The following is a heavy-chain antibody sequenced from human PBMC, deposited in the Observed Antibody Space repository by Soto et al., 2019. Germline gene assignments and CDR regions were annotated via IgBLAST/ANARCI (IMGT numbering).Heavy chain of an antibody. CDR3: ARDPGEVVGTDYHYYGMDV. CDR1: GDTSSNYG. V-gene: IGHV1-69*06. CDR2: ILPVFGTT. Sequence: SVKVSCKASGDTSSNYGVSWVRQAPGQGLEWMGGILPVFGTTTYARNFQGRITITADKSTSTVYMELTSLRSDDTATYYCARDPGEVVGTDYHYYGMDVWDQGATVTVSS. J-gene: IGHJ6*02. D-gene: IGHD1-26*01.